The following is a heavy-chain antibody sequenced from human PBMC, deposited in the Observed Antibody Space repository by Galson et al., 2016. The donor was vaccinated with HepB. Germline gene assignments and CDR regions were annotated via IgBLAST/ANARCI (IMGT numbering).Heavy chain of an antibody. D-gene: IGHD5-24*01. J-gene: IGHJ4*02. Sequence: SLRLSCAASGFPFSSYAMTWVRQAPGKGLEWVSTISSSGGKTYYADSVKGRFTISRDNSMNTLSLQMSSLRAEDTAVYYCAKEWQEIKDWGQGTLVTVSS. CDR1: GFPFSSYA. CDR3: AKEWQEIKD. V-gene: IGHV3-23*01. CDR2: ISSSGGKT.